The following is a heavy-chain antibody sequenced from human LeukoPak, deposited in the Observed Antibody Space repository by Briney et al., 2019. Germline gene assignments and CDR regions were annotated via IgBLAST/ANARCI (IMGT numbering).Heavy chain of an antibody. CDR1: GFTFSSYA. CDR2: ISYDGSNK. CDR3: ARDLGSDGGKGGSDY. V-gene: IGHV3-30*04. D-gene: IGHD4-23*01. Sequence: GGSLRLSCAASGFTFSSYAMHWVRQAPGKGLEWVAVISYDGSNKYYADSVKGRFTISRDNSKNTLYLQMNSLRAKDTAVYYCARDLGSDGGKGGSDYWGQGTLVTVSS. J-gene: IGHJ4*02.